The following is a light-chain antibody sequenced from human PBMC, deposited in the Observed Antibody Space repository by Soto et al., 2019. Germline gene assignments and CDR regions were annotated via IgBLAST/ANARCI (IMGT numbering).Light chain of an antibody. CDR1: SSDVGGYNY. J-gene: IGLJ2*01. V-gene: IGLV2-14*01. CDR2: YVS. Sequence: QSALTQPASVAGSPGPSITISCTGTSSDVGGYNYVSWYQQHPGKAPKLMIYYVSNRPSGVSNRFSGSKSGNTASLTISGLQAEDEADYYCSSYTSSSSLQVVFGGGTKVTVL. CDR3: SSYTSSSSLQVV.